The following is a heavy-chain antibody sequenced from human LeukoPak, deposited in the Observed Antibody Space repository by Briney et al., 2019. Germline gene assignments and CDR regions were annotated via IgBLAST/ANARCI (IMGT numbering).Heavy chain of an antibody. CDR1: GYSISSGYY. V-gene: IGHV4-38-2*01. D-gene: IGHD3-16*01. J-gene: IGHJ6*03. CDR3: ASPRPGEYYYMDV. Sequence: SETLSLTCAVSGYSISSGYYWGWIRPPPGKVLEWIGSIYHSGSTYYNPSLKSRVTISVDTSKNQFSLKLSSVTAADTAVYYCASPRPGEYYYMDVWGKGTTVTVSS. CDR2: IYHSGST.